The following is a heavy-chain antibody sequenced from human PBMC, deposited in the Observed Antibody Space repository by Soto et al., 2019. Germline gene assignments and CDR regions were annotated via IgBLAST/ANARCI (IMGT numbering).Heavy chain of an antibody. Sequence: GESLKIPCKGSGYSFTSYWISWVRQMPGKGLEWMGRIDPSDSYTNYSPSFQGHVTISADKSISTAYLQWGSLKASDTAMYYCARPRDYSNYDVPVNAIDMDVWGQGTTVTVSS. CDR2: IDPSDSYT. CDR1: GYSFTSYW. D-gene: IGHD4-4*01. CDR3: ARPRDYSNYDVPVNAIDMDV. V-gene: IGHV5-10-1*01. J-gene: IGHJ6*02.